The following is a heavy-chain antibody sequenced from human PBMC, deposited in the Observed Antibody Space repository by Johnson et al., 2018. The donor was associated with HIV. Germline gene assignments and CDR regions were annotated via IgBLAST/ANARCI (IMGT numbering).Heavy chain of an antibody. D-gene: IGHD5/OR15-5a*01. CDR1: GFTFSNYA. CDR3: AKDLRVYTCDAFDI. V-gene: IGHV3-33*06. CDR2: IWYDGSNN. J-gene: IGHJ3*02. Sequence: MQLVESGGGVVQPGRSLRLSCAASGFTFSNYAMHWVRQAPGKGLEWVAVIWYDGSNNYYADSVKGRFTISKDNSKNTLYLQMNSLRAEDTAVYYCAKDLRVYTCDAFDIWCQGTMVTVSS.